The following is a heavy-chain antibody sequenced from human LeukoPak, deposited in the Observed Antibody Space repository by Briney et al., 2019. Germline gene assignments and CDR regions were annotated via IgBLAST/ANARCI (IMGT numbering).Heavy chain of an antibody. CDR1: GFTLSTYA. CDR3: AKSPRSAADNWFDP. D-gene: IGHD6-13*01. Sequence: GGSLRLSCAASGFTLSTYAMNWVRQAPGKGLEWVSGISAGGGSTYYADSVKGRFTISRNNSKNTLYLQMNSLTVEDTAVYYCAKSPRSAADNWFDPWGQGTLVTVSS. CDR2: ISAGGGST. J-gene: IGHJ5*02. V-gene: IGHV3-23*01.